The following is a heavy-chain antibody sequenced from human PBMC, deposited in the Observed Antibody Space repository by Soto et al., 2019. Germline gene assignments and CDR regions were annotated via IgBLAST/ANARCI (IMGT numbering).Heavy chain of an antibody. CDR3: AGDVYSSGHYYYYYYGMDV. CDR1: GFTFSSYG. V-gene: IGHV3-33*01. Sequence: PGGSLRLSCAASGFTFSSYGMHWVRQAPGKGLEWVAVIWYDGSNKYYADSVKGRFTISRDNSKNTLYLQMNSLRAEDTAVYYCAGDVYSSGHYYYYYYGMDVWGQGTTVTVSS. D-gene: IGHD6-19*01. J-gene: IGHJ6*02. CDR2: IWYDGSNK.